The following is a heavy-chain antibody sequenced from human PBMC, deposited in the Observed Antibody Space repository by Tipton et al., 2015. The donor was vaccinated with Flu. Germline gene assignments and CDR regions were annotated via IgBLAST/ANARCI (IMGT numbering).Heavy chain of an antibody. D-gene: IGHD3-10*01. CDR1: GGSISSYY. Sequence: LSCTVSGGSISSYYWSWIRQPAGKGLEWIGRIYTSGSTNYNPSLKSRVTMSVDTSKNQFSLKLSSVTAADTAVYYCARDPSGYYGSGSYLDYWGQGTLVTVSS. CDR2: IYTSGST. V-gene: IGHV4-4*07. J-gene: IGHJ4*02. CDR3: ARDPSGYYGSGSYLDY.